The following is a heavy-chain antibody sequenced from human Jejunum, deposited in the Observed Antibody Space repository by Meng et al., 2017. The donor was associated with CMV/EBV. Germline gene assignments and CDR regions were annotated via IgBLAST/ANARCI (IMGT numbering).Heavy chain of an antibody. J-gene: IGHJ4*02. Sequence: VGRVGSGVSVVQPGWSLRLSCAASGFTFNHYGIHGVRQAPVKGMDWVAFIEHDGSNKYYADSVKGRFTISRDNSKNTLYLQMNSLRVEDSAVYYCAKDVGYWGQGTLVTVSS. CDR3: AKDVGY. CDR1: GFTFNHYG. V-gene: IGHV3-30*02. D-gene: IGHD1-26*01. CDR2: IEHDGSNK.